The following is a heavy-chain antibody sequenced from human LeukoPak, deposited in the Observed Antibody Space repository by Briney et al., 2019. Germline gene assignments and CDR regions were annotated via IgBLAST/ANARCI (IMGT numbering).Heavy chain of an antibody. J-gene: IGHJ4*02. CDR2: IYTGGTT. Sequence: GGSLRLSCAASGFIVSSNYMSWVRQAPGKGLEWVSVIYTGGTTYYADSVKGRFTISRDNSKNTLYLQMNSLRAEDTAVYYCAGDAYGKHYFDYWGQGTLVTVSS. D-gene: IGHD2-21*01. V-gene: IGHV3-53*01. CDR1: GFIVSSNY. CDR3: AGDAYGKHYFDY.